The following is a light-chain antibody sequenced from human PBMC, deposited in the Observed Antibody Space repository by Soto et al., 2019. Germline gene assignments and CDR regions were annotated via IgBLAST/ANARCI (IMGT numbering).Light chain of an antibody. V-gene: IGKV3-11*01. Sequence: EIVLTQSPATLSLTPGERATLSCRASQSVSSYLAWYQQKPGQAPRLLIYDASNRATGIPARFSGSGSGTDFTLTISSLEPEDFAVYYCQQRSNWPLFGQGTRRRL. CDR1: QSVSSY. J-gene: IGKJ5*01. CDR2: DAS. CDR3: QQRSNWPL.